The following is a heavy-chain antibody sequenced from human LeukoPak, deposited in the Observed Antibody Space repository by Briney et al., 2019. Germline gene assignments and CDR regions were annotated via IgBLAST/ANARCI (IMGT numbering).Heavy chain of an antibody. CDR2: IYYSGST. J-gene: IGHJ1*01. Sequence: PSETLSLTCTVSGGSISSSSYYWGWIRQPPGKGLEWIGSIYYSGSTYYNPSLKSRVTISVDTSKNQFSLKPSSVTAADTAVYYCARQVPPEYFQHWGQGTLVTVSS. D-gene: IGHD1-1*01. V-gene: IGHV4-39*01. CDR3: ARQVPPEYFQH. CDR1: GGSISSSSYY.